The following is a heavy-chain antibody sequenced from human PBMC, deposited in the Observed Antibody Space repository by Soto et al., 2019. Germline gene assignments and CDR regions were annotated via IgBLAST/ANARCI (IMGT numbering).Heavy chain of an antibody. J-gene: IGHJ6*02. D-gene: IGHD1-26*01. CDR3: ATTYGGSYWLRGYYCMDV. CDR1: GYTLTELS. CDR2: FDPEDGET. Sequence: AASVKVSCKVSGYTLTELSMHWVRQAPGKGLEWMGGFDPEDGETIYAQKFQGRVTMTEDTSTDTAYMELSSLRSEDTAVYYCATTYGGSYWLRGYYCMDVWGQGTTVTVSS. V-gene: IGHV1-24*01.